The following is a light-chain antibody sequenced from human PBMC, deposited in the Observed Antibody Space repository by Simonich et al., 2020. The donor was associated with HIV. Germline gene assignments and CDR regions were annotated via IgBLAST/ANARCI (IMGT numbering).Light chain of an antibody. Sequence: QSALTQPVSVSGSPGQSITISCSGTSSDVGGYNYVSWYQQHPGKAPKLIIYDVYKRPSGVSNRFSGSKSGNTASLTISGLQAEDEADYYCSSYTTSTTLVFGGGSKLTVL. V-gene: IGLV2-14*01. CDR3: SSYTTSTTLV. J-gene: IGLJ3*02. CDR2: DVY. CDR1: SSDVGGYNY.